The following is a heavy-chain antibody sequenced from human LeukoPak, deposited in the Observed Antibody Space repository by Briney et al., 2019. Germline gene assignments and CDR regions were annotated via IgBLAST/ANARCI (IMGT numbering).Heavy chain of an antibody. CDR2: IYYSGST. Sequence: SQTLSLTCTVSGGSISSGGYYWSWIRHQPGKGLEWIGYIYYSGSTDYNPSLKSRVTMSVDTSKNQFSLKLSSVTAADTAVYYCASINYYYMDVWGKGTTVTVSS. V-gene: IGHV4-31*03. CDR3: ASINYYYMDV. D-gene: IGHD3-10*01. CDR1: GGSISSGGYY. J-gene: IGHJ6*03.